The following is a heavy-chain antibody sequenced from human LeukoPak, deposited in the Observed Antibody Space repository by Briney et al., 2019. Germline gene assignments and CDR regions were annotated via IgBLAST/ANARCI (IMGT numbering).Heavy chain of an antibody. Sequence: GGSLRLSCAASGFTFSSYAMNWIRQAPGKGLEWVSSISDSGGSTYYADSVKGRFTFSRDNSKNTLYLQMNSPRAEDTAVYYCAKKVGKSSGYYYGYWGQGTLVTVSS. J-gene: IGHJ4*02. CDR2: ISDSGGST. CDR3: AKKVGKSSGYYYGY. CDR1: GFTFSSYA. V-gene: IGHV3-23*01. D-gene: IGHD3-22*01.